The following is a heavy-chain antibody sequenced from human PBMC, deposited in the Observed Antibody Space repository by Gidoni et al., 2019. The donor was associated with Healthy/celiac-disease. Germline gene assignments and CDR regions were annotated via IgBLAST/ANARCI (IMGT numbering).Heavy chain of an antibody. CDR2: IKQDGSEK. CDR3: ARGGLSTVVKYGADAFDI. CDR1: GFTFSSYW. J-gene: IGHJ3*02. Sequence: EVQLVESGGGLVQPGGSLRLSCAASGFTFSSYWMSWVRQAPGKGLEWVANIKQDGSEKYYVDSVKGRFTISRDNAKNSLYLQMNSLRAEDTAVYYCARGGLSTVVKYGADAFDIWGQGTMVTVSS. V-gene: IGHV3-7*03. D-gene: IGHD4-17*01.